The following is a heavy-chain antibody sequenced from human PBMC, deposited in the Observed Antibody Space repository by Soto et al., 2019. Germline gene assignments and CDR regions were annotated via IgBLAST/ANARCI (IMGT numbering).Heavy chain of an antibody. CDR2: INSDGSST. V-gene: IGHV3-74*01. Sequence: GGSLRLSCAASGFTFSSYWMHWVRQAPGKGLVWVSRINSDGSSTSYADSVKGRFTISRDNAKNPLYLQMNSLRAEDTAVYYCASSGGGIAAAGPFDYWGQGTLVTVSS. J-gene: IGHJ4*02. CDR3: ASSGGGIAAAGPFDY. CDR1: GFTFSSYW. D-gene: IGHD6-13*01.